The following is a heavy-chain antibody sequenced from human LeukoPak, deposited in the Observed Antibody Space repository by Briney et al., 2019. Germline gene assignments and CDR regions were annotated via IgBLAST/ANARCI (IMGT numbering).Heavy chain of an antibody. V-gene: IGHV3-21*01. D-gene: IGHD3-22*01. J-gene: IGHJ3*02. CDR1: GFTFSSYS. Sequence: GGSLRLSCAASGFTFSSYSMNWVRQAPGKGLEWVSSISSSSSYIYYADSVKGRFTISRDNAKNSLYLQMNSLRAEDTAVYYCARDPPPRSYDPHYYDSSGYSFVGAFDIWGQGTMVTVSS. CDR3: ARDPPPRSYDPHYYDSSGYSFVGAFDI. CDR2: ISSSSSYI.